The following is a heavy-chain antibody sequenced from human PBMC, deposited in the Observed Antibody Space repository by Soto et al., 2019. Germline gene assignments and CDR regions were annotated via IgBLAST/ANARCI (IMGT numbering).Heavy chain of an antibody. CDR3: ASALAVAGRGGNFDY. Sequence: EVQLVESGGGLVQPGGSLRLSCAASGFTFSNYWMGWVRQAPGKGLEWVATIKQDESEKFYVDSVEGRFTTSRDNAKKSLYLQMNSLRAEDTAVYYCASALAVAGRGGNFDYWGQGTLVTVSS. J-gene: IGHJ4*02. D-gene: IGHD6-19*01. CDR2: IKQDESEK. V-gene: IGHV3-7*01. CDR1: GFTFSNYW.